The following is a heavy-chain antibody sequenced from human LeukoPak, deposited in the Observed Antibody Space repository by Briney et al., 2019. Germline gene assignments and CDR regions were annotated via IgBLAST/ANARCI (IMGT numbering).Heavy chain of an antibody. J-gene: IGHJ4*02. CDR1: GYTFTGYG. D-gene: IGHD1-14*01. V-gene: IGHV1-18*04. Sequence: ASVKVSCKASGYTFTGYGVIWVRQAPGQGLEWMGWISLYNGNTNYAQKFQGRVTMTTDTSTTTTYMELRSLSSDDTAVYYCARDLDSGGTTFRALNYWGQGTLVTVSS. CDR3: ARDLDSGGTTFRALNY. CDR2: ISLYNGNT.